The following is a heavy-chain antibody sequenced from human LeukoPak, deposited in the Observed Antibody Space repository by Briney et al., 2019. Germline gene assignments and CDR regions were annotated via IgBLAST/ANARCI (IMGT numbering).Heavy chain of an antibody. CDR3: ARDFPYYYDISGYYQDY. Sequence: PGGSLGLSYGASGFSFSSYSMNWVRQAPGKGLEWVSSFSSSSNYIHYADSVKGRFTISRDNAKNSLNLQMNSLRAEDTAVYYCARDFPYYYDISGYYQDYWGQGTLVTVSS. CDR2: FSSSSNYI. J-gene: IGHJ4*02. CDR1: GFSFSSYS. V-gene: IGHV3-21*01. D-gene: IGHD3-22*01.